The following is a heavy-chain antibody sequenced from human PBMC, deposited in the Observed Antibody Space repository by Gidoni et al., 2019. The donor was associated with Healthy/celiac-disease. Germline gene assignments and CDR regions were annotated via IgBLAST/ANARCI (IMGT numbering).Heavy chain of an antibody. CDR3: ARRGVSNYGGNPRWMVCDY. Sequence: QVQLQQWGAGLLKPSETLSLTCAVYGGSFSGYYWSWIRQPPGKGLEWIGEINHSGSTNYNPSLKSRVTISVDTSKNQFSLKLSSVTAADTAVYYCARRGVSNYGGNPRWMVCDYWGQGTLVTVSS. J-gene: IGHJ4*02. CDR1: GGSFSGYY. CDR2: INHSGST. D-gene: IGHD4-17*01. V-gene: IGHV4-34*01.